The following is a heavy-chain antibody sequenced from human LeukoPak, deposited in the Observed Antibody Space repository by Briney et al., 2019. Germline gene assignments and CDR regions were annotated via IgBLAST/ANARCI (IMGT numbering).Heavy chain of an antibody. Sequence: GASVKVSCKASGYTFTAHYMHWVRQAPGQGLEWMGWVNTDNGDTNYTQNFQGRVTMTRDTSISTAYMELSRLTSDDTAVFYCARDYYDSRGYGSFDYWGQGILVTVSS. CDR2: VNTDNGDT. CDR1: GYTFTAHY. CDR3: ARDYYDSRGYGSFDY. V-gene: IGHV1-2*02. D-gene: IGHD3-22*01. J-gene: IGHJ4*02.